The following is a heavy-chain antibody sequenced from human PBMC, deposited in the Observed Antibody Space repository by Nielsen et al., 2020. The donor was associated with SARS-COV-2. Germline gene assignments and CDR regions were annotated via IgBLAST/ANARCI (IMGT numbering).Heavy chain of an antibody. J-gene: IGHJ4*02. V-gene: IGHV3-74*01. CDR2: IDSYESTT. D-gene: IGHD6-6*01. Sequence: GGSLTLSCAASGFSFSSYWMHWVRQVPGKGLVWVSEIDSYESTTNYADSVKGRFIISRDNAKNTLYLQMNNLRVEDTAVYYCASLSAPTDYWGQGTLVTVSS. CDR3: ASLSAPTDY. CDR1: GFSFSSYW.